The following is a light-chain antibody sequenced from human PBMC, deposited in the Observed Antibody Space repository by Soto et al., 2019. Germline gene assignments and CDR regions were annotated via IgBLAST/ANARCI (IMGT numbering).Light chain of an antibody. CDR1: QSITSW. CDR3: QHYSGYPWT. CDR2: KAS. J-gene: IGKJ1*01. Sequence: DIQMTQSPSTLSASVGDRVTITCRASQSITSWLAWYQQKPGKAPKLLIYKASSLESGVPSRFSGSGSGTEFTLTISSLQPDDFATYYCQHYSGYPWTVGQGTKVDIK. V-gene: IGKV1-5*03.